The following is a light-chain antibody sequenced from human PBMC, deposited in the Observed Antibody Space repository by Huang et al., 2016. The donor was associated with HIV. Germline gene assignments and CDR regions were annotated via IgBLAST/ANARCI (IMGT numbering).Light chain of an antibody. CDR1: QSITNH. CDR3: QQHDSWLT. Sequence: TVLTQSPATLSWYLGERVTLSCRASQSITNHLAWYQQRPGQAPRLLIYDASTRVAGGPDRFRGSGSGTDFTLTISSLEPEDFALYYCQQHDSWLTFGGGTKVE. CDR2: DAS. J-gene: IGKJ4*01. V-gene: IGKV3-11*01.